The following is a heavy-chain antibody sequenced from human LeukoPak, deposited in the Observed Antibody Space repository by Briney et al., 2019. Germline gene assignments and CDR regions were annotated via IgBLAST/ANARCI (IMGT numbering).Heavy chain of an antibody. J-gene: IGHJ6*03. D-gene: IGHD1-1*01. CDR1: GGSISSYY. Sequence: SETLSLTCTVSGGSISSYYWSWVRQPAGKGLEWIGRIYSSGSTNYNPSLKSRVTMSIDMSKNQFSLKLSSVTAADTAVYYCARGRVSSSTWYSTYYYYFYMDVWGKGTTVTVSS. CDR3: ARGRVSSSTWYSTYYYYFYMDV. CDR2: IYSSGST. V-gene: IGHV4-4*07.